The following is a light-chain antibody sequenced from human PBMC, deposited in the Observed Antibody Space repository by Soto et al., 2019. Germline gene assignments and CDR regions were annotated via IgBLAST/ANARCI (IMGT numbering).Light chain of an antibody. CDR2: GHN. CDR1: SSNIGTGYD. J-gene: IGLJ2*01. Sequence: QSVLTQSPSVSGAPGQRVTISCTGSSSNIGTGYDVHWYQQLPGTAPKLLIYGHNNRPSGVPDRFSASKSGTSASLAITGLQAEDEADYYCQSYDTSLSGSVVFGGGTKVTVL. V-gene: IGLV1-40*01. CDR3: QSYDTSLSGSVV.